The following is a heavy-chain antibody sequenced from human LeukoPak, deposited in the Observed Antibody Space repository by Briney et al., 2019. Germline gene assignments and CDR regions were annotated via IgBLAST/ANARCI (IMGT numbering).Heavy chain of an antibody. CDR3: AREGGYRFFDY. Sequence: GGSLRLSCAASGFTVSSNYMNWVRQAPGKGLEWVSVIYTGGSTYYADSVKGRFTISRDSSQHTLFLQMNSLRAEDTAVYYCAREGGYRFFDYWGQGTLVTVSS. J-gene: IGHJ4*02. V-gene: IGHV3-53*01. CDR2: IYTGGST. D-gene: IGHD5-12*01. CDR1: GFTVSSNY.